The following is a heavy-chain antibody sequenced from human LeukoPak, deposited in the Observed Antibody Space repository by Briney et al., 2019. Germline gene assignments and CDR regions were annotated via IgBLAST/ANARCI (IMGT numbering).Heavy chain of an antibody. J-gene: IGHJ4*02. D-gene: IGHD4-17*01. CDR2: MNPNSGNT. CDR1: GYTFTSYD. V-gene: IGHV1-8*01. Sequence: ASVKVSCKAPGYTFTSYDINWVRQATGQGLEWMGWMNPNSGNTGYAQKFQGRVTMTRNTSISTAYMELSSLRSEDTAVYYCARGLDDYGDYEGYWGQGTLVTVSS. CDR3: ARGLDDYGDYEGY.